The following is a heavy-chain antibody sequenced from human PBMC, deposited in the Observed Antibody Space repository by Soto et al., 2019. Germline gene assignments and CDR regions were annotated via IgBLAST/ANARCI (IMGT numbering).Heavy chain of an antibody. CDR3: ARAEKSGSYPFDY. CDR2: IGTAGDT. CDR1: GFTFSSYD. D-gene: IGHD1-26*01. J-gene: IGHJ4*02. Sequence: EVQLVESGGGLVQPGGSLRLSCAASGFTFSSYDMHWVRQATGKGLEWVSAIGTAGDTYYPGSVKGRVTISRENAKNSLYVQMDSLSGGDTAVYYCARAEKSGSYPFDYGGQGTLVTVPS. V-gene: IGHV3-13*01.